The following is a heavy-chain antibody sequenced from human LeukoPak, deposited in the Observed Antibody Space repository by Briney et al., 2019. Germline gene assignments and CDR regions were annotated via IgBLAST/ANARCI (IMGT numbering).Heavy chain of an antibody. V-gene: IGHV4-34*01. D-gene: IGHD6-13*01. CDR1: GGSFSDYY. J-gene: IGHJ4*02. CDR3: AGGPGIAAAGYFDC. CDR2: INHSGST. Sequence: PSETLSLTCAVYGGSFSDYYWTWIRQSPGKGLEWIGEINHSGSTNYNSSLKSRVTISVDPYMKQFSLKLSSVTAADTAVYSCAGGPGIAAAGYFDCWGQGTLVTVST.